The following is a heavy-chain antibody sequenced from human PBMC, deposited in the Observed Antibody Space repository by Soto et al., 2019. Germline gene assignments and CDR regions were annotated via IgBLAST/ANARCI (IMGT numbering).Heavy chain of an antibody. V-gene: IGHV3-23*01. CDR2: ISGSADST. CDR3: ARDKNIGGMDV. Sequence: PLVSRRLSCAASGFTFSSYAMSCVRQAPGKGLEWVSTISGSADSTYYADSVKGRFTISRDNSKNTLYLQMNSLRAEDTAVYYCARDKNIGGMDVWGQGTTVTVSS. CDR1: GFTFSSYA. J-gene: IGHJ6*02.